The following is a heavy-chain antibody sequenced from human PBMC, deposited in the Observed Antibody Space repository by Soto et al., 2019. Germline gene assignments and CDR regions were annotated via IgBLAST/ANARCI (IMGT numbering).Heavy chain of an antibody. V-gene: IGHV1-3*01. CDR1: GYTFTSYA. CDR3: AGAGPYSDYYFCGMDV. CDR2: INAGNGNT. J-gene: IGHJ6*02. D-gene: IGHD6-19*01. Sequence: ASVKVSCKASGYTFTSYAMHSVRQAPGQRLEWMGWINAGNGNTKYSQKFQGRVTITRDTSASTAYMELSSLRSEDKAVYYCAGAGPYSDYYFCGMDVWGQGTTVTVS.